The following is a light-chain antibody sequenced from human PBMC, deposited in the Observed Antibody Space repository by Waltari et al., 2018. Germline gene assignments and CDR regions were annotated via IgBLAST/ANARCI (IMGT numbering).Light chain of an antibody. J-gene: IGKJ4*01. Sequence: EIVLTQSPATLSLSPGERASLSCRASQSVSRDVAWYQQKPGQAPRVLIFDAFIRATGTPARFSGSGSGTDFTLTISSLEPEDFAVYYCQQRRDWPLTFGGGTKVEIK. CDR2: DAF. CDR3: QQRRDWPLT. CDR1: QSVSRD. V-gene: IGKV3-11*01.